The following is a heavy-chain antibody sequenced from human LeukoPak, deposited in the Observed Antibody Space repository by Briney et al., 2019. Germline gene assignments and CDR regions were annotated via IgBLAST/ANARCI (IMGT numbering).Heavy chain of an antibody. D-gene: IGHD2-21*02. Sequence: PSETLSLTCSVSGVSMSLCYDYWGWQRPPQGLDLVGIGNLYDTGTTFYNRYLKSRVTIPVDTSKNQFSLKVRSVTAADTANYYCARLVSGETAILPPYDYYMGVWGQGNTVTVS. CDR1: GVSMSLCYDY. J-gene: IGHJ6*03. CDR2: LYDTGTT. V-gene: IGHV4-39*01. CDR3: ARLVSGETAILPPYDYYMGV.